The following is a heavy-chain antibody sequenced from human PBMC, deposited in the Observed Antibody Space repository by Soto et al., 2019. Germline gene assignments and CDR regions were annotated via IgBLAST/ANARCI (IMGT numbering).Heavy chain of an antibody. CDR3: ARELDVAARPGSQRLDH. CDR1: GFDFGSYY. D-gene: IGHD6-6*01. Sequence: PGGSLRLSCVTSGFDFGSYYMTWIRQAPGKGLEWVSHISSQSIYTNNAASVKGRFTISRDNAKNSLYLQMPSLRADDTAVYYCARELDVAARPGSQRLDHWGQGTLVTVSS. CDR2: ISSQSIYT. J-gene: IGHJ4*02. V-gene: IGHV3-11*06.